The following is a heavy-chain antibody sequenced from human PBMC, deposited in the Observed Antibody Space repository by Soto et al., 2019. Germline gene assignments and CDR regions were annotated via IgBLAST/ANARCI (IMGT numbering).Heavy chain of an antibody. J-gene: IGHJ6*02. V-gene: IGHV3-30-3*01. Sequence: GGSLRLSCAASGFTFSSYAMHWVRQAPGKGLEWVAVISYDGSNKYYADSVKGRFTISRDNSKNTLYLQMNSLRAEDTAVYYCARLGVPSIAVQYGMDVWGQGTTVTVSS. CDR2: ISYDGSNK. CDR3: ARLGVPSIAVQYGMDV. D-gene: IGHD6-6*01. CDR1: GFTFSSYA.